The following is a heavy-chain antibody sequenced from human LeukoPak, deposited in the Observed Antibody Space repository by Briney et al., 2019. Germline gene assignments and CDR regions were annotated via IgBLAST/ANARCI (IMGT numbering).Heavy chain of an antibody. Sequence: GGSLRLSCAASGFTFSSYSMNWVRQAPGKGLEWVSYISSSSSTIYYADSVKGRSTISRDNAKNSLYLQMNSLRAEDTAVYYCARDRMYSSGWYDFGGQGTLVTVSS. V-gene: IGHV3-48*01. CDR3: ARDRMYSSGWYDF. D-gene: IGHD6-19*01. CDR2: ISSSSSTI. J-gene: IGHJ4*02. CDR1: GFTFSSYS.